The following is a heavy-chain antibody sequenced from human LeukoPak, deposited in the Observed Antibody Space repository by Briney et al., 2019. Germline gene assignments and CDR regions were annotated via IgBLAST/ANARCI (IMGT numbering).Heavy chain of an antibody. D-gene: IGHD2-8*01. Sequence: SETLSLTCGVSGGSISNTNWWSWVRQPPGQGLEWIGEISLTGLNHYNPSLESRVAVSLDKSKNQLSLNLTSVTAADTAVYYCSRENGAFSPFGYWGQGTLFTVLS. V-gene: IGHV4-4*02. CDR2: ISLTGLN. CDR1: GGSISNTNW. CDR3: SRENGAFSPFGY. J-gene: IGHJ4*02.